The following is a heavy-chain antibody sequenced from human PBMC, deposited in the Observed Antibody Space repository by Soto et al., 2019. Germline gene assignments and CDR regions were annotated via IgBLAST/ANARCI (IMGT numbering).Heavy chain of an antibody. CDR3: ARTHSGSFYSVCKY. D-gene: IGHD1-26*01. CDR1: NFSISSGYY. J-gene: IGHJ4*02. CDR2: IYRSGTT. V-gene: IGHV4-38-2*01. Sequence: SETRSLTCAVSNFSISSGYYWGWIRQSPGKGLEWIASIYRSGTTSYNPSLKSRVTISVDPSTNQFSLMLTAVAAADTAVYYCARTHSGSFYSVCKYWGRVSLVTVSS.